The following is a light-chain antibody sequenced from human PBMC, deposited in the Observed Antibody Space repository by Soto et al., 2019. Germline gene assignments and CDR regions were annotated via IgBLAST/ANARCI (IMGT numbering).Light chain of an antibody. CDR2: DAS. V-gene: IGKV3-11*01. Sequence: EIVLTQSPATLSLSPGERATLSCRASQSVSSYLAWYQQKPGQAPRLLIYDASSRATGIPARFSGSGSETDFPLTITSLEPEDFAVYYGQQRSNGPSTFGGGTKVEIK. CDR3: QQRSNGPST. J-gene: IGKJ4*01. CDR1: QSVSSY.